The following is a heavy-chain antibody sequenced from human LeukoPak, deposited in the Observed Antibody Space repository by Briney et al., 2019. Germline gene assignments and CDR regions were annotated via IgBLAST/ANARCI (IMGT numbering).Heavy chain of an antibody. CDR2: INPDSGGA. J-gene: IGHJ4*02. D-gene: IGHD3-16*02. CDR1: GYTFSGYY. V-gene: IGHV1-2*02. CDR3: ARRILSTYYDYVWGSYRQYYFDY. Sequence: ASVKVSCTASGYTFSGYYLNWVRQAPGQGLEWMGWINPDSGGAIYAQKFQGRVTMTRDTSTNTAYMELRSLRSDDTAVYFCARRILSTYYDYVWGSYRQYYFDYWGQGTLVTVSS.